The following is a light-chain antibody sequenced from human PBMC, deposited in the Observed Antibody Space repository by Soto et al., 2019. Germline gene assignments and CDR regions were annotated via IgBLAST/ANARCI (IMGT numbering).Light chain of an antibody. V-gene: IGKV3-15*01. J-gene: IGKJ1*01. CDR3: QQYNNWRT. Sequence: EIVMTQSPATLSVSPGYRATLSCRASQSVDSNLAWYQQKPGQPPRVRIYDASTRATGIPARISGSGSGTEFTLTISSMQSEDFAVYYCQQYNNWRTFGQGTKVDIK. CDR2: DAS. CDR1: QSVDSN.